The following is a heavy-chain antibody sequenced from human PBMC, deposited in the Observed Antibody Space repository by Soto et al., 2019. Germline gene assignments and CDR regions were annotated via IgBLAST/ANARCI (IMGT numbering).Heavy chain of an antibody. CDR3: AKSILLGVAGSYWYFDL. CDR1: GFTFSSYA. J-gene: IGHJ2*01. V-gene: IGHV3-23*01. D-gene: IGHD3-16*01. CDR2: ISGSGGST. Sequence: GGSLRLSCAASGFTFSSYAMSWVRQAPGKGLEWVSAISGSGGSTYYADSVKGRFTISRENSKNTLYLQMNSLRAEDTAVYYCAKSILLGVAGSYWYFDLWGRGTLVTVSS.